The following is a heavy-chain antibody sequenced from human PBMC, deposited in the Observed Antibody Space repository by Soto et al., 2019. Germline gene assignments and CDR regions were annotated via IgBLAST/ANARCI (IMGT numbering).Heavy chain of an antibody. V-gene: IGHV3-49*04. CDR2: IRSKAYGGTT. CDR3: TRDSYSIAAAGTDYYGMDV. D-gene: IGHD6-13*01. CDR1: GFTFGDYA. Sequence: GGSLRLSCTASGFTFGDYAMSWVRQAPGKGLEWVGFIRSKAYGGTTEYAASVKGRFTISRDDSKSIAYLQMNSLKTEDTAVYYGTRDSYSIAAAGTDYYGMDVWGQGTTVTVSS. J-gene: IGHJ6*02.